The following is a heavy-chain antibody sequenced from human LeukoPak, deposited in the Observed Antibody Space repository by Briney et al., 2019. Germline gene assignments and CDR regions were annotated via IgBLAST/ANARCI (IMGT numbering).Heavy chain of an antibody. CDR2: ISAYNGNT. D-gene: IGHD2-21*02. V-gene: IGHV1-18*04. Sequence: ASVKVSCKASGYTFTGYYMHWVRQAPGQGLEWMGWISAYNGNTNYAQKLQGRVTMTTDTSTSTAYMELRSLRSDDTAVYYCARDYCGGDCYYGGNAFDIWGQGTMVTVSS. CDR3: ARDYCGGDCYYGGNAFDI. CDR1: GYTFTGYY. J-gene: IGHJ3*02.